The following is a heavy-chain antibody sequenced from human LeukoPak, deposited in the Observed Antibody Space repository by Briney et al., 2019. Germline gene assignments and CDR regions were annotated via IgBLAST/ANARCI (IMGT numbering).Heavy chain of an antibody. CDR2: ITSSASSI. D-gene: IGHD6-13*01. Sequence: GRSLRLSCAASGFTFDDYGMSWVRQAPGKGLEWISCITSSASSIYYADSVKGRFTISRDNAKNSLYLQMNSLRVEDTAVYYCARVGYRSSWYLDYWGQGTLVTVSS. CDR3: ARVGYRSSWYLDY. CDR1: GFTFDDYG. V-gene: IGHV3-48*03. J-gene: IGHJ4*02.